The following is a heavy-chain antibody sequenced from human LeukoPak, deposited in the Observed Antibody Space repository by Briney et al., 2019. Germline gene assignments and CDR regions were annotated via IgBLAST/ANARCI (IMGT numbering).Heavy chain of an antibody. J-gene: IGHJ4*02. CDR1: GFTFSSYA. CDR3: ARDPGDCGGDCYSSDY. V-gene: IGHV3-23*01. D-gene: IGHD2-21*02. Sequence: GGSLRLSCAASGFTFSSYAMSWVRQAPGKGLEWVSAISGSGGSTYYADSVKGRFTISRDNARKSLNLQMNSLRDDDTAVYYCARDPGDCGGDCYSSDYWGQGTLVTVSS. CDR2: ISGSGGST.